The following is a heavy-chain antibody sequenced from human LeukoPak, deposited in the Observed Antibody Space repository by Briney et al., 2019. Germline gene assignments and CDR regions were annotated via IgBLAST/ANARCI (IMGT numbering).Heavy chain of an antibody. CDR1: GFTFSDYS. J-gene: IGHJ4*03. D-gene: IGHD2-15*01. CDR2: FSSGSGYI. V-gene: IGHV3-21*01. CDR3: AREGGYRRGGGCRYFDY. Sequence: GVSLRLSCAASGFTFSDYSMNWVRQAPGKGLEWVSSFSSGSGYIYYADSVKGRFTISRDNAKNSLYLQMNSLRAEDTAVYYCAREGGYRRGGGCRYFDYWGQGTLVTVSS.